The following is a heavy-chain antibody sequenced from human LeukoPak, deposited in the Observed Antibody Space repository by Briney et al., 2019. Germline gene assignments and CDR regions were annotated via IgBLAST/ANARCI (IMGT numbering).Heavy chain of an antibody. D-gene: IGHD3-22*01. V-gene: IGHV4-39*01. CDR2: IYYSGST. CDR1: GGSISSSSYY. J-gene: IGHJ4*02. Sequence: PSETLSLTCTVSGGSISSSSYYWGWIRQPPGKGLEWIGSIYYSGSTYYNPSLKSRVTISVDTSKNQFSLKLSSVTAADTAVYYCARRGYYDSSGYYFDYWGQGTLVTVSS. CDR3: ARRGYYDSSGYYFDY.